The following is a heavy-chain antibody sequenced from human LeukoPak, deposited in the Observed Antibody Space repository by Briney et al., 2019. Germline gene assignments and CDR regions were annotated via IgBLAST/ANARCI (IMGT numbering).Heavy chain of an antibody. J-gene: IGHJ4*02. D-gene: IGHD6-19*01. Sequence: PGRSLRLSCAASGFTFSSYAMHWVRQAPGKGLEWGAVISYDGSNKYYADSVKGRFTISRDNSKNTLYLQMNSLRAEDTAVYYCAREHSSGWYSKRFDYWGQGTLVTVSS. V-gene: IGHV3-30-3*01. CDR2: ISYDGSNK. CDR1: GFTFSSYA. CDR3: AREHSSGWYSKRFDY.